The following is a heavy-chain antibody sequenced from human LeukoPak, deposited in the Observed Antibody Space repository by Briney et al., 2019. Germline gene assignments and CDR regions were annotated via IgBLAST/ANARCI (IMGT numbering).Heavy chain of an antibody. CDR2: ISAYNGNT. V-gene: IGHV1-18*04. J-gene: IGHJ4*02. CDR1: GYTFTGYY. CDR3: ARSLRRIAVAGVGGIVGY. Sequence: PGASVKVSCKASGYTFTGYYMHWVRQAPGQGLEWMGWISAYNGNTNYAQKLQGRVTMTTDTSTSTAYMELRSLRSDDTAVYYCARSLRRIAVAGVGGIVGYWGQGTLVTVSS. D-gene: IGHD6-19*01.